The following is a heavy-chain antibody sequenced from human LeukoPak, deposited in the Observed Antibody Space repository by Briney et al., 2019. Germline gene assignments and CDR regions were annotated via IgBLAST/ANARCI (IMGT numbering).Heavy chain of an antibody. CDR2: IKYDGSAT. J-gene: IGHJ4*02. CDR3: AMDINGDLFHV. CDR1: EFSFSSYW. D-gene: IGHD4-17*01. V-gene: IGHV3-74*01. Sequence: PGGSLRLSCVGSEFSFSSYWMHWVPQAPDKGLEWVSSIKYDGSATTFADSVKGRFSISTDSAKNTAYLQMNSLRVEDTAIYYCAMDINGDLFHVWGQGTLVTVSS.